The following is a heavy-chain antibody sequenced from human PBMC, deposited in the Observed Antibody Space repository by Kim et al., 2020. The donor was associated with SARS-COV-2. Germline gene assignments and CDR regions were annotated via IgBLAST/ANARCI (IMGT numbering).Heavy chain of an antibody. J-gene: IGHJ4*01. CDR3: VRGRNTAFGLDY. D-gene: IGHD2-21*02. Sequence: GGSLRLSCAASEFSFSNYWMHWVRQAPGKGLVWVSHISPDGSNTNYGNSVKGRVTISRDNAKNTLYLQMNSLRTEDRALYYCVRGRNTAFGLDYRGQGTLVTVSS. CDR2: ISPDGSNT. V-gene: IGHV3-74*01. CDR1: EFSFSNYW.